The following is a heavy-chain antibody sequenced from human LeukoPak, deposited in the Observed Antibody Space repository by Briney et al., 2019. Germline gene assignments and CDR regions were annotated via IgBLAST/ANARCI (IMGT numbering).Heavy chain of an antibody. J-gene: IGHJ3*02. V-gene: IGHV3-43*02. Sequence: PGGSLRLSCAASGFTFYDYAMHWVRQGPGKGLEWVSLISGGGDRTHYADSMKGRFTISRDNSKNSLYLQMNSLRTEDAALYYCAKGAGYNNGDASDIWGLGTMVTVSS. D-gene: IGHD5-24*01. CDR2: ISGGGDRT. CDR1: GFTFYDYA. CDR3: AKGAGYNNGDASDI.